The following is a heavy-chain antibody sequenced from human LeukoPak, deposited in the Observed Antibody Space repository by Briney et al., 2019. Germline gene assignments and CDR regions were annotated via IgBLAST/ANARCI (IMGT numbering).Heavy chain of an antibody. D-gene: IGHD3-3*01. CDR1: GFTFSSYS. Sequence: GGSLRLSCAASGFTFSSYSMNWVRQAPGKGLEWVSSISSSSSYIYYADSMKGRFTISRDNAKNSLYLQMNSLRVVDTAVYYCARGADYDFWSGPVYYFDYWGQGTLVTVSS. V-gene: IGHV3-21*01. CDR3: ARGADYDFWSGPVYYFDY. CDR2: ISSSSSYI. J-gene: IGHJ4*02.